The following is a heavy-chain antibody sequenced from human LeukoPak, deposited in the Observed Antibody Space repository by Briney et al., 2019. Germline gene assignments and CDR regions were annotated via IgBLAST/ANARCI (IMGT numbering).Heavy chain of an antibody. CDR3: ARDTTGGATIDY. CDR2: IYTSGST. J-gene: IGHJ4*02. CDR1: GGSISSGSYY. V-gene: IGHV4-61*02. Sequence: SETLSLTCTVSGGSISSGSYYWSWIRQPAGKGLEWIGRIYTSGSTNYNPSLKSRVTISVDTSKNQFSLKLSSVTAADTAVYYCARDTTGGATIDYWGQGTLVTVSS. D-gene: IGHD1-26*01.